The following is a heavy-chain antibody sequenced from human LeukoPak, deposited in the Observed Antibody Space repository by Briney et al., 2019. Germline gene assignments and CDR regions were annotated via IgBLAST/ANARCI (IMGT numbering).Heavy chain of an antibody. CDR1: GGSISSYY. J-gene: IGHJ6*03. D-gene: IGHD3-16*01. Sequence: PSETLSLTCTVSGGSISSYYWNWIRQPPGKGLEWIGNIYYSGSTNYNPSLKSRVTISVDTSKNQFSLQLNSVTPEDTAVYYCARDQVEGRNDYVWGSYVYYYYMDVWGKGTTVTVSS. CDR2: IYYSGST. V-gene: IGHV4-59*12. CDR3: ARDQVEGRNDYVWGSYVYYYYMDV.